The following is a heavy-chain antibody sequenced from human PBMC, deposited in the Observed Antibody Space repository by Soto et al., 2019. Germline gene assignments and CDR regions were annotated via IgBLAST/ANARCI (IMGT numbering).Heavy chain of an antibody. CDR1: VWTFTAFW. CDR2: VYPDDSDT. D-gene: IGHD3-22*01. Sequence: GESLKISFKRSVWTFTAFWIARVRQMPGKGLEWMGLVYPDDSDTRYSPSLQGQVTISADKSISTAYLQWRSLKASDTAMYYCARRDYYDSTAYFYWGQGTLVTVSS. V-gene: IGHV5-51*01. J-gene: IGHJ4*02. CDR3: ARRDYYDSTAYFY.